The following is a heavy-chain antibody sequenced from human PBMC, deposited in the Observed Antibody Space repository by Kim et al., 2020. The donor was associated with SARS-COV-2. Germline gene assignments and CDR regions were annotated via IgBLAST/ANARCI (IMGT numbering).Heavy chain of an antibody. CDR3: ARGPNDSPFDY. CDR2: T. J-gene: IGHJ4*02. D-gene: IGHD1-1*01. V-gene: IGHV3-11*06. Sequence: TTYTTTVRGRCTISGYNDKNSLYLQMNSLGAEDTAVYYCARGPNDSPFDYWGQGTLVPVSS.